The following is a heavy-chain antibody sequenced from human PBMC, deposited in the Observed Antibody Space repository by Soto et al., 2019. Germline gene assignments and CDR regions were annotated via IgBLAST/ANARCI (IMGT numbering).Heavy chain of an antibody. V-gene: IGHV4-59*01. CDR1: RGSISNYY. CDR2: VYHTGIT. J-gene: IGHJ4*02. Sequence: SETRSLSCTGSRGSISNYYCSGIRQPPGKGPEWIGYVYHTGITNYNPSLETRVAISLDTSKNQFSLKLNSMTAADTAVYYCATRPPGTWAGVFDYWSQGTLVTVS. D-gene: IGHD3-10*01. CDR3: ATRPPGTWAGVFDY.